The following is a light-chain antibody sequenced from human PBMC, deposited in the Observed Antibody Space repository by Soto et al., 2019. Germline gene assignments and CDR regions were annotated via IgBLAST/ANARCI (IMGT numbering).Light chain of an antibody. CDR1: QTISTY. V-gene: IGKV1-39*01. CDR3: QQSLGIPYT. Sequence: DIQMTQSPSALSASVGDRVTITCRASQTISTYLNWYQQKPGKAPKLLIYAASTLQSGVPSRFSGSGSGTDFTLTISSLQLEDFATYYCQQSLGIPYTFGQGTRLEIK. J-gene: IGKJ2*01. CDR2: AAS.